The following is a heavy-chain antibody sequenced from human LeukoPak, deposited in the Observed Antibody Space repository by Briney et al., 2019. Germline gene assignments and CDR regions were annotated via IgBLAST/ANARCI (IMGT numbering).Heavy chain of an antibody. J-gene: IGHJ6*03. V-gene: IGHV3-74*01. CDR1: GFTFSSYW. D-gene: IGHD6-13*01. Sequence: GESLRLSCAASGFTFSSYWMHWVRQAPGKGLVWVSRINTDGSSTSYADSVKGRFTISRDIDKKSLYLQMNSLRVEDTAVYYCARVYTSTWYLGYLHMDVWGKGTTVTVSS. CDR2: INTDGSST. CDR3: ARVYTSTWYLGYLHMDV.